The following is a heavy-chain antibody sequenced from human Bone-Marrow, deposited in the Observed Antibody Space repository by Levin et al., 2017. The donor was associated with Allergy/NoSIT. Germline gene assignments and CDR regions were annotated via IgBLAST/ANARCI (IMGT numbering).Heavy chain of an antibody. D-gene: IGHD6-13*01. V-gene: IGHV1-2*02. Sequence: GGSLRLSCKASGDTFNAYYMHWVRQAPGQGFEWMGWINPNSGATKYAQKFLGRVTMTMDMSITTAYMDLRGLTSDDTAVYFCAGTEAARDAGAGDFWGQGTLVTVSS. CDR1: GDTFNAYY. CDR3: AGTEAARDAGAGDF. CDR2: INPNSGAT. J-gene: IGHJ4*02.